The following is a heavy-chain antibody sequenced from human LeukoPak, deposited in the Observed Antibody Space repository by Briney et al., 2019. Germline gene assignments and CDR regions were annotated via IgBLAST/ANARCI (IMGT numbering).Heavy chain of an antibody. D-gene: IGHD3-22*01. CDR2: YDHADGET. CDR3: ATQLSSGWPLRHLPFDY. CDR1: GYTLTELS. J-gene: IGHJ4*02. Sequence: GASVKLSCKVSGYTLTELSMHWVRQAPGKGLVGRGGYDHADGETIYAQKFQGRVTMTEDTSTDTAYMELSCVSSEDTAMYYCATQLSSGWPLRHLPFDYWGQGTLVTVSS. V-gene: IGHV1-24*01.